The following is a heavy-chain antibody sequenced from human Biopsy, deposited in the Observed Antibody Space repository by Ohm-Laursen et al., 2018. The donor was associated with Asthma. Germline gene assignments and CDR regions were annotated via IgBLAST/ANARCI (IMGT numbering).Heavy chain of an antibody. Sequence: TLSLTCTVSGGSVSTGSYYWSWIRQPPGKGLEWLGYIYYTGGDNYNPSLKSRVTISVDTSKNQFSLRLNPVTAADTAVYYCARGPNYHGSGRAPIGMDVWGQGTTVTVSS. J-gene: IGHJ6*02. V-gene: IGHV4-61*01. CDR1: GGSVSTGSYY. D-gene: IGHD3-10*01. CDR3: ARGPNYHGSGRAPIGMDV. CDR2: IYYTGGD.